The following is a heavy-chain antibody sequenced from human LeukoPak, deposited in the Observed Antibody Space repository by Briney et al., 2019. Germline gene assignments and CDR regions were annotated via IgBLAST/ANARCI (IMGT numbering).Heavy chain of an antibody. CDR1: GFTFSSYA. CDR3: AKDRAFLWFGDL. CDR2: ISDSGGTT. D-gene: IGHD3-10*01. J-gene: IGHJ5*02. Sequence: PGGSLRLSCAASGFTFSSYAMSWVRQAPGKGLGWVSGISDSGGTTYYADSVKGRFTISRDNSKNTLYLQMNSLRAEDTAVYYCAKDRAFLWFGDLWGQGTLVTVSS. V-gene: IGHV3-23*01.